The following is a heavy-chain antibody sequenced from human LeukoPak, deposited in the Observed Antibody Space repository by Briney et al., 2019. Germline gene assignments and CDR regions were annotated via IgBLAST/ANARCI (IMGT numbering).Heavy chain of an antibody. CDR1: GVSISTSRYY. CDR3: AREARGGSTYFDN. CDR2: IYYTGPT. D-gene: IGHD1-26*01. J-gene: IGHJ4*02. Sequence: SETLSLTCTVSGVSISTSRYYWGWIRQPPGKGLEWIGNIYYTGPTYYNASLEGRVTISLDTSKNQFFLKLNSVTAADTAVYYCAREARGGSTYFDNWGQGTLVTVSS. V-gene: IGHV4-39*07.